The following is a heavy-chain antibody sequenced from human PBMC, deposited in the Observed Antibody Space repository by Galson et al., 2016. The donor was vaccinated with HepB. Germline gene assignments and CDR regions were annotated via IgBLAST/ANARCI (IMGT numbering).Heavy chain of an antibody. CDR3: ARSLGWFDP. J-gene: IGHJ5*02. CDR1: GASIRNADYF. V-gene: IGHV4-30-4*01. D-gene: IGHD3-16*01. Sequence: TLSLTCSVSGASIRNADYFWSWIRQPPGKGLEWIGYIHYSGSTYYNPSLESRVLISVDTPNNQFSLKLISVTAADTAVYFCARSLGWFDPWGPGTLVTVSS. CDR2: IHYSGST.